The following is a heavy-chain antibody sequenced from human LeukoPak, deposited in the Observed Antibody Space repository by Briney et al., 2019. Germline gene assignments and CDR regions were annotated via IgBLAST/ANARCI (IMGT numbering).Heavy chain of an antibody. Sequence: SETLSLTCAVYGGSFSGYYWSWIRQPPGKGLEWIGEINHSGSTNYNPSLKSRVTISVDTSRNQFSLKPTSVTAADTAVYYCAKVSDRDSSGYYWGFEYWGQGTLVTVSS. CDR1: GGSFSGYY. J-gene: IGHJ4*02. CDR2: INHSGST. D-gene: IGHD3-22*01. CDR3: AKVSDRDSSGYYWGFEY. V-gene: IGHV4-34*01.